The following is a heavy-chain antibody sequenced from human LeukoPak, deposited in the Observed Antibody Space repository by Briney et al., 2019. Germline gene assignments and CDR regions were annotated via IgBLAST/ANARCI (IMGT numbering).Heavy chain of an antibody. V-gene: IGHV3-9*03. D-gene: IGHD2-15*01. CDR3: ARGVGDYCSGGSCYYFDS. CDR2: VFWNSDSI. Sequence: GGSLRLSCVASGFTFEVYTMHWVRHTPGRGRGWVSGVFWNSDSIAYADSVKGRFTISRDNATNSLYLQINSLRPEEMALYFCARGVGDYCSGGSCYYFDSWGQGTLVTVSS. CDR1: GFTFEVYT. J-gene: IGHJ4*02.